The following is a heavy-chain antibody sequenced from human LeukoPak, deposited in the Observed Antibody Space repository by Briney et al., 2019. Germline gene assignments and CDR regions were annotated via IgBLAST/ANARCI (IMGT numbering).Heavy chain of an antibody. CDR2: ISSSSSYI. CDR1: GFTFSSYS. Sequence: PGGSLRLSCAASGFTFSSYSMNWVRQAPGKGLEWVSSISSSSSYIYYADSVKGRFTISRDNAKNPLYLQMNSLRAEDTAVYYCARLFYYDSGSASFDYWGQGTLVTVSS. CDR3: ARLFYYDSGSASFDY. V-gene: IGHV3-21*01. D-gene: IGHD3-10*01. J-gene: IGHJ4*02.